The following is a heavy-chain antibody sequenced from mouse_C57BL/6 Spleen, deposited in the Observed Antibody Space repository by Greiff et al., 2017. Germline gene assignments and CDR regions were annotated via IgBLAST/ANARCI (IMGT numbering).Heavy chain of an antibody. CDR3: ARVLPSGGDYLAY. CDR1: GFSLTSYA. J-gene: IGHJ2*01. D-gene: IGHD1-1*01. V-gene: IGHV2-9-1*01. Sequence: VQRVESGPGLVAPSQSLSITCTVSGFSLTSYAISWVRQPPGKGLEWLGVIWTGGGTNYNSALKSKLSISKDNSKSQVFLKMNSLQTDNTARDYCARVLPSGGDYLAYWGQGTTLTVSS. CDR2: IWTGGGT.